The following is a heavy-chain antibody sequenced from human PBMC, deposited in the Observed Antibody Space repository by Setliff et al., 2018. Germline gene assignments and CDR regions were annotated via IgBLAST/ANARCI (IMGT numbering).Heavy chain of an antibody. V-gene: IGHV1-69*05. CDR2: TIPMFGTT. CDR3: VREGVDSRSSTDNRYYMDV. CDR1: GATFSSHG. Sequence: GASVKVSCKASGATFSSHGISWVRQAPGQGLEWMGGTIPMFGTTEYAQKFQGRLTIITDESTNTAFMQLSSLRSDDTAVYYCVREGVDSRSSTDNRYYMDVWAKGPRSPSP. D-gene: IGHD3-22*01. J-gene: IGHJ6*03.